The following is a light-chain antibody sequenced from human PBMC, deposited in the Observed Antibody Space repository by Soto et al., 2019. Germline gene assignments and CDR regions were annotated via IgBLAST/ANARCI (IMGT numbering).Light chain of an antibody. CDR1: NIGSKS. CDR3: QVWDSSSDHPYWV. J-gene: IGLJ3*02. CDR2: DDS. V-gene: IGLV3-21*02. Sequence: SYELTQPPSVSVAPGQTARITCGGNNIGSKSVHWYQQKPGQAPVLVVYDDSDRPSGTPERFSGSNSGNTATLTISRVEAGDEADYYCQVWDSSSDHPYWVFGGGTKVTVL.